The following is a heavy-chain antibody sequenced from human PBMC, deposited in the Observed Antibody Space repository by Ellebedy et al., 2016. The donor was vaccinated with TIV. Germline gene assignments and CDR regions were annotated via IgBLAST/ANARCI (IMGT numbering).Heavy chain of an antibody. CDR1: GGTFSSYA. CDR2: IIPILGIA. CDR3: ARGQGYSGYDPGIAVAGEDY. V-gene: IGHV1-69*04. D-gene: IGHD5-12*01. J-gene: IGHJ4*02. Sequence: ASVKVSCKASGGTFSSYAISWVRQAPGQGLEWMGRIIPILGIANYAQKFQGRVTMTRNTSISTAYMELSSLRSEDTAVYYCARGQGYSGYDPGIAVAGEDYWGQGTLVTVSS.